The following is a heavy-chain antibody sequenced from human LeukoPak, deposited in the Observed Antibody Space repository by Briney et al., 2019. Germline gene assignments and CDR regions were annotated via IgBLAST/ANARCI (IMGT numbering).Heavy chain of an antibody. Sequence: TSQTLSLTCTVSGGSISSGSYYWSWIRQPAGKGLEWIGRIYTSGSTNYNPSLKSRVTISLDTSKNQFSLKLSSVTAADTAVYYCAREKRPRSYYDSSGYYDYWGQGTLVTVSS. CDR1: GGSISSGSYY. J-gene: IGHJ4*02. V-gene: IGHV4-61*02. CDR2: IYTSGST. D-gene: IGHD3-22*01. CDR3: AREKRPRSYYDSSGYYDY.